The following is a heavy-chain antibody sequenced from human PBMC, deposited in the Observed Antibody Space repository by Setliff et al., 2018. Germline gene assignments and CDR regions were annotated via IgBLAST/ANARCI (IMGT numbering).Heavy chain of an antibody. Sequence: SETLSLTCTVSGDSVSSDRFHWGWFRQSAGKGLEWIGRLRIGFSNIYNPSLASRVTISVDTSKDQFSLKLDSVTAADTAVYYCARDPVDGHGHFDYWGQGTLVTVSS. CDR2: LRIGFSN. V-gene: IGHV4-61*02. D-gene: IGHD2-8*01. CDR3: ARDPVDGHGHFDY. CDR1: GDSVSSDRFH. J-gene: IGHJ4*02.